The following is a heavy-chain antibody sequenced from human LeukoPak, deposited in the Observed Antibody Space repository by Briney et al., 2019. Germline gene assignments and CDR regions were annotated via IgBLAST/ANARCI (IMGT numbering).Heavy chain of an antibody. Sequence: SETLSLTCTVSGGSIGSYYWSWIRQPAGKGLEWIGRIYTSGSTNYNPSLKSRVTMSVDTSKNQFSLKLSSVTAADTAVYYCARDKAPHPYYYYGMDVWGQGTTVTVSS. CDR1: GGSIGSYY. CDR2: IYTSGST. J-gene: IGHJ6*02. V-gene: IGHV4-4*07. CDR3: ARDKAPHPYYYYGMDV.